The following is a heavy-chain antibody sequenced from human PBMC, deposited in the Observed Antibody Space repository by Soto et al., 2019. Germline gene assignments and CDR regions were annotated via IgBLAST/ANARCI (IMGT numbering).Heavy chain of an antibody. D-gene: IGHD1-26*01. J-gene: IGHJ4*02. Sequence: EVQILQSGGGLEQPGGSLRLSCAASGFTFSNYAMSWIRQAPGKGLERVSTIRETGNTYYADSVRGRFATSRDNSENTLYLQMSSLRAEDTAVYYCAKQQMGVIRALDYWGQGTLVTVSS. CDR3: AKQQMGVIRALDY. CDR2: IRETGNT. V-gene: IGHV3-23*01. CDR1: GFTFSNYA.